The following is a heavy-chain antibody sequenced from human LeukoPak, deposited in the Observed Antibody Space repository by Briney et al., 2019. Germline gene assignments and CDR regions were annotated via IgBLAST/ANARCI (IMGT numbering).Heavy chain of an antibody. CDR1: GGTFSSYA. CDR2: IIPIFGST. J-gene: IGHJ4*02. V-gene: IGHV1-69*13. Sequence: SVRVSCKASGGTFSSYAFSWVRQAPGQGLEWMGGIIPIFGSTNYAQKFQGKVTITADESTSTAYMEVNSLRSEDTAVYFCAEGSSGYNYGPPDYWGQGTLVRVSS. CDR3: AEGSSGYNYGPPDY. D-gene: IGHD3-22*01.